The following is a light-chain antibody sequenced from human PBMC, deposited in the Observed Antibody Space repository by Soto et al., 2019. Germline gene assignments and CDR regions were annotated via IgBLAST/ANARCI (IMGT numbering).Light chain of an antibody. Sequence: QSVLTQPASVSGSPGQSITISCTGTSSDVGGYNYVSWYQQHPGKAPKLMIYDVSNRPSGVSNRFSGSKSGNTASLTISGLQSEVEADYYCSSYTSSITHVFGGGTKLTVL. CDR1: SSDVGGYNY. V-gene: IGLV2-14*01. CDR3: SSYTSSITHV. J-gene: IGLJ2*01. CDR2: DVS.